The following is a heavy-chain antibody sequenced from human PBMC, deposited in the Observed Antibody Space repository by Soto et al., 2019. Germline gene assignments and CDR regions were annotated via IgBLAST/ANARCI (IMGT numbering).Heavy chain of an antibody. J-gene: IGHJ6*02. CDR3: ARVGYYDFSGEYYYYYGMDV. CDR2: ISAYNGNT. Sequence: QVQLVQSGAEVKKPGASVKVSCKASGYTFTSYGISWVRQAPGQGLEWMGWISAYNGNTNYAQKLQGRVTMTTDTSTSTAYMELRSLRSDDTAVYYCARVGYYDFSGEYYYYYGMDVWGQGTTVTVSS. CDR1: GYTFTSYG. D-gene: IGHD3-3*01. V-gene: IGHV1-18*01.